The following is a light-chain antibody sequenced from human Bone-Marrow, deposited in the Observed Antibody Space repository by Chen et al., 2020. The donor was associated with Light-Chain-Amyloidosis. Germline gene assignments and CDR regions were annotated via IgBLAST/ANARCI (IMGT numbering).Light chain of an antibody. CDR2: DDS. CDR3: QVWDRSRYRPV. Sequence: SYVLTQPSSVSVAPGQTATIACGGNNIGSTSVHWYQQTPGQAPLLVVYDDSDRPSGIPERLSGSNSGITATLAISRGEAGDAAAYYCQVWDRSRYRPVFVGGTKLTVL. V-gene: IGLV3-21*02. J-gene: IGLJ3*02. CDR1: NIGSTS.